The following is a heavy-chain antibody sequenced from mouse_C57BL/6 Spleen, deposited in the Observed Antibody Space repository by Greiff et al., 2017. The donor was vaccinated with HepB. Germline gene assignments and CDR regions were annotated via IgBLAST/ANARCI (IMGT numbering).Heavy chain of an antibody. V-gene: IGHV1-64*01. CDR1: GYTFTSYW. J-gene: IGHJ2*01. CDR3: AMGGNYYFDY. Sequence: QVQLKQPGAELVKPGASVKLSCKASGYTFTSYWMHWVKQRPGQGLEWIGMIHPNSGSTNYNEKFKSKATLTVDKSSSTAYMQLSSLTSEDSAVYYCAMGGNYYFDYWGQGTTLTVSS. D-gene: IGHD2-1*01. CDR2: IHPNSGST.